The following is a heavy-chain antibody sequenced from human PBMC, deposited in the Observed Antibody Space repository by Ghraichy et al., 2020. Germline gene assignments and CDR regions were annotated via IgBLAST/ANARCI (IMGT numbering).Heavy chain of an antibody. CDR2: ITGSGDTT. CDR3: AIDWCSSGGTCYSCYFDY. CDR1: GLTFSNYA. D-gene: IGHD2-15*01. V-gene: IGHV3-23*01. J-gene: IGHJ4*02. Sequence: GGSLRLSCAASGLTFSNYAMTWVRQAPGKGPEWVSLITGSGDTTYYADSVKGRFSISRDNSKNTLYLQLNSLRAEDTAVYYCAIDWCSSGGTCYSCYFDYWGQGTLVTVSS.